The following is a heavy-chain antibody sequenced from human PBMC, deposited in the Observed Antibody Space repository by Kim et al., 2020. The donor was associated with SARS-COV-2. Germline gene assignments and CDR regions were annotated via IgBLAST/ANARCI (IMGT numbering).Heavy chain of an antibody. D-gene: IGHD3-10*01. V-gene: IGHV4-34*01. CDR1: GESFSGFF. CDR3: ARGPRYYFVSGQYYNLNYYYYYGLDV. Sequence: SETLSLTCAVHGESFSGFFWSWIRQPPGQGLQWIGEVNDVGSTNYNPSLKSRVTISADTSKKQFALQLRSVTVADAAVYFCARGPRYYFVSGQYYNLNYYYYYGLDVWGQGTPVTISS. CDR2: VNDVGST. J-gene: IGHJ6*02.